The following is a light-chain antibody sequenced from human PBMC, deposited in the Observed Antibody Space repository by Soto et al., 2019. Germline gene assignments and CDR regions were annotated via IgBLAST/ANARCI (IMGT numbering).Light chain of an antibody. CDR2: GAS. J-gene: IGKJ5*01. CDR3: QQANTFPLT. CDR1: QSGSGSY. Sequence: EIVLTQSPATLSLSPGERATLSCRASQSGSGSYLAWYQQKPGQAPRLLISGASRRATGIPDRFSGSGSGTDFTLTISSLQPEDFATYYCQQANTFPLTFGQGTRLEI. V-gene: IGKV3D-20*02.